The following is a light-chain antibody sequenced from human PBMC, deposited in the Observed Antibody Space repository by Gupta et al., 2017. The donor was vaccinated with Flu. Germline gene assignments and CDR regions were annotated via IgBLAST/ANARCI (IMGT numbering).Light chain of an antibody. CDR3: QVWVASNAF. Sequence: QPLSVSVALGQTARITCGGDNIGSISVHWYQQRPGQAPLLIIYKNNKRPSGLPDRFSGSNSGTTATLTIDEAQAGDEADYYCQVWVASNAFFGGGTKLTVL. V-gene: IGLV3-9*02. J-gene: IGLJ2*01. CDR1: NIGSIS. CDR2: KNN.